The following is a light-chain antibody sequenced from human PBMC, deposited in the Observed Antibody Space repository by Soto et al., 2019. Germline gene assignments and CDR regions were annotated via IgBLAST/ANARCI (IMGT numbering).Light chain of an antibody. Sequence: ELVLTQSPGTLSLSPGERATLSCSASQSVSSSYLAWYQQKPGQAPRLLIYGASSRATGIPDRFSGSGSGTDFTLTISRLEPEDFAVYYCQQQGRSWITFGQGTRLENK. CDR1: QSVSSSY. V-gene: IGKV3-20*01. J-gene: IGKJ5*01. CDR3: QQQGRSWIT. CDR2: GAS.